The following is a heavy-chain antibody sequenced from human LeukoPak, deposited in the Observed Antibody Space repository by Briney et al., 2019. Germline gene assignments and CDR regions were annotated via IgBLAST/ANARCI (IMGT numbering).Heavy chain of an antibody. D-gene: IGHD3-10*01. V-gene: IGHV3-30*02. CDR3: AKTLSSMVRGVISAFDI. CDR1: GFTFSTYG. J-gene: IGHJ3*02. Sequence: GGSLRLSCAASGFTFSTYGMHWVRQAPGKGLEWVAFIRSDGSDKYYADPVKGRFTISRDNSKNTLYLQMNSLRAEDTAVYYCAKTLSSMVRGVISAFDIWGQGTMVTVSS. CDR2: IRSDGSDK.